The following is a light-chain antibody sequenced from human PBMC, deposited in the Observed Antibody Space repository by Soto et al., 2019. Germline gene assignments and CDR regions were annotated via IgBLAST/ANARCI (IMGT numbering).Light chain of an antibody. J-gene: IGLJ1*01. CDR3: SSYAGAHIV. CDR2: DVS. CDR1: SSDVGGYNY. V-gene: IGLV2-8*01. Sequence: HSVLTQPPSASGSPGQSVAISCTGTSSDVGGYNYVSWYQQYSGKAPKLMIYDVSKRPSGVPDRFSGSKSGNTASLTVSGLQAEDEADYYCSSYAGAHIVFGTGTKVTVL.